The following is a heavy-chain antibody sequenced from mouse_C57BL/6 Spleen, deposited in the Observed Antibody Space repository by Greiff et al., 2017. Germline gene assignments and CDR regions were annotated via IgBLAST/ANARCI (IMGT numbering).Heavy chain of an antibody. CDR1: GYTFTSYW. Sequence: QVQLKQPGAELVKPGASVKMSCKASGYTFTSYWITWVKQRPGQGLEWIGDIYPGSGSTNYNEKFKSKATLTVDTSSSTAYMQLSSLTSEDSAVYYCAGGDYYGSSYDYAMDYWGQGTSVTVSS. J-gene: IGHJ4*01. CDR2: IYPGSGST. D-gene: IGHD1-1*01. CDR3: AGGDYYGSSYDYAMDY. V-gene: IGHV1-55*01.